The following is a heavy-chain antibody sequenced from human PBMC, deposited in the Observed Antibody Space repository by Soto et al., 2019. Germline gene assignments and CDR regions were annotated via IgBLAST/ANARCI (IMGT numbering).Heavy chain of an antibody. V-gene: IGHV4-4*02. D-gene: IGHD6-19*01. CDR3: ARDAAVPGESDRFDY. CDR2: AYHNGLT. J-gene: IGHJ4*02. CDR1: GDSVTSNVW. Sequence: PSETLSLTCAVPGDSVTSNVWWSWVRQPPGKGLEWIGEAYHNGLTDYNPSLKSRVTMSVDTSKNEFPLKLTSLTAADTAIYYCARDAAVPGESDRFDYWGQGTLVTVSS.